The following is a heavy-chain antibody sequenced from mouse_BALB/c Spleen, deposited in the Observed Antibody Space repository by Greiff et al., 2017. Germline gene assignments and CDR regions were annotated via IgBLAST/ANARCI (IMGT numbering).Heavy chain of an antibody. D-gene: IGHD2-4*01. J-gene: IGHJ3*01. V-gene: IGHV2-9*02. CDR1: GFSLTSYG. Sequence: VQLQQSGPGLVAPSQSLSITCTVSGFSLTSYGVHWVRQPPGKGLEWLGVIWAGGSTNYNSALMSRLSISKDNSKSQVFLKMNSLQTDDTAMYYCARDYDYDGEWFAYWGQGTLVTVSA. CDR2: IWAGGST. CDR3: ARDYDYDGEWFAY.